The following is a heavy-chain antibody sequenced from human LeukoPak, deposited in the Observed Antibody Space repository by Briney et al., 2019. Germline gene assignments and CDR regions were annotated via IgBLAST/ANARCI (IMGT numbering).Heavy chain of an antibody. CDR2: IRYDGSNK. CDR1: GFTFSSYG. Sequence: GGSLRLSCAASGFTFSSYGMHWVRQAPGKGLEWVAFIRYDGSNKYYADSVKGRFTISRDNSKNTLYLQMNSLRAEDTAVYYCAKRTQLGAGTVRGDAFDIWGQGTMVTVSS. D-gene: IGHD6-19*01. CDR3: AKRTQLGAGTVRGDAFDI. J-gene: IGHJ3*02. V-gene: IGHV3-30*02.